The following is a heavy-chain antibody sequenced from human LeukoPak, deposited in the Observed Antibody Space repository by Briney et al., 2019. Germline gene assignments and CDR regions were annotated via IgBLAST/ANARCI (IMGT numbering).Heavy chain of an antibody. V-gene: IGHV1-2*02. J-gene: IGHJ5*02. Sequence: ASVKVSCKASGYTFTGYYMHWVRQAPGQGLEWMGWINPNSGGTNYAQKFQGRVTMTRDTSISTAYMELSRLRSDDTAVYYCAREVVGATSGFDPWGQGTLVTVSS. CDR1: GYTFTGYY. CDR2: INPNSGGT. D-gene: IGHD1-26*01. CDR3: AREVVGATSGFDP.